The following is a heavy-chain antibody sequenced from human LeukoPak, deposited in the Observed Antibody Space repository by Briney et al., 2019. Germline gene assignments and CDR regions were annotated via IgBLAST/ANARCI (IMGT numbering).Heavy chain of an antibody. CDR2: INPNSGGT. D-gene: IGHD3-16*01. CDR3: ARDGGGMTARPYYYYMDV. J-gene: IGHJ6*03. Sequence: GASVKVSCKASGYTFTGYYMHWVRQAPGQGLEWMGWINPNSGGTNYAQKFQGRVTMTRDTSISTAYMEVSSLRAEDTAVYYCARDGGGMTARPYYYYMDVWGKGTTVTVSS. CDR1: GYTFTGYY. V-gene: IGHV1-2*02.